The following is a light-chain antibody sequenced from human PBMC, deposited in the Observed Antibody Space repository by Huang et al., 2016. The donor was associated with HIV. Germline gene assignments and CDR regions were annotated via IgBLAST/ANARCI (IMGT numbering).Light chain of an antibody. J-gene: IGKJ4*01. V-gene: IGKV3-15*01. Sequence: EIEMTQSPATLSVSPGERATLSCRASHSVDSDLACYQQKPGQAPRLLIYASSTRATGISAKFNGTGSGTECRLSITNLQAEDVAVYYCQQYNDWPPLTFGGGTKVEI. CDR2: ASS. CDR3: QQYNDWPPLT. CDR1: HSVDSD.